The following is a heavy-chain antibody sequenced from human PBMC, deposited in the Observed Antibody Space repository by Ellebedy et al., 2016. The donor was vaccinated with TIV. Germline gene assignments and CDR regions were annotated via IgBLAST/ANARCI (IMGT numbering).Heavy chain of an antibody. CDR2: ISAGGDNT. J-gene: IGHJ4*02. CDR1: GFTFSNFA. D-gene: IGHD1-26*01. CDR3: AKGSSSRFNDDRVGFKY. V-gene: IGHV3-23*01. Sequence: GESLKISCAASGFTFSNFAMHWVRQAPGPGLECLSVISAGGDNTYNADSVKGRFTITRDNSKNTLFLQMNRLRTEDTAVYYCAKGSSSRFNDDRVGFKYWGQGTLVTVSS.